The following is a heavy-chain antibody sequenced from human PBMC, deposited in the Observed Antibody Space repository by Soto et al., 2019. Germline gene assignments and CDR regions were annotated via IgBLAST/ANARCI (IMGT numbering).Heavy chain of an antibody. Sequence: QVQLVQSGAEVKKPRSSVKVSCKASGGTFSSYAISWVRQAPGQGLEWMGGIIPIFGTANYAQKFQGRVTITADESTSTAYMELSSLRSEDTAVYYCARDGYYDSSGYYYGGRYFDLWGRGTLVTVSS. CDR3: ARDGYYDSSGYYYGGRYFDL. CDR2: IIPIFGTA. V-gene: IGHV1-69*01. J-gene: IGHJ2*01. CDR1: GGTFSSYA. D-gene: IGHD3-22*01.